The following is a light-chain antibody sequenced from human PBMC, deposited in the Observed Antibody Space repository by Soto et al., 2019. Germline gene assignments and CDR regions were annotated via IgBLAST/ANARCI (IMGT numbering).Light chain of an antibody. CDR3: QQYGSSPPT. V-gene: IGKV3-20*01. CDR1: QSVSRSY. J-gene: IGKJ3*01. Sequence: EIVLTQSPGTRSLSPGERATLSCRASQSVSRSYLAWYQQKPGQAPRLLIYGASSRATGIPDRFSGSGSGTDFTLTISRLEPEDFAVYYCQQYGSSPPTFGPGTKVDFK. CDR2: GAS.